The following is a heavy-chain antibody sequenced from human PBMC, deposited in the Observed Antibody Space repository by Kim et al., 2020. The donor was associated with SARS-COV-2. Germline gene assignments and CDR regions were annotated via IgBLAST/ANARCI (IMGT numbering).Heavy chain of an antibody. CDR2: SP. J-gene: IGHJ4*02. CDR3: ARDRNRQGFDY. V-gene: IGHV4-59*01. Sequence: SPNYTPPPSSRVTIAVDTSKNQFSLKLSSGPAADTAVYYCARDRNRQGFDYWGQGTLVTVSS.